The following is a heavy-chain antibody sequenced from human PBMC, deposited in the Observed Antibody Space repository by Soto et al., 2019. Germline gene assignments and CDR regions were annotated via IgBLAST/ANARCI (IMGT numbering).Heavy chain of an antibody. J-gene: IGHJ3*02. CDR2: INYFGST. Sequence: NPSETLSLTCTVSGGSISGYYWSWIRQPPGKRLEWIGYINYFGSTNYNPSLKSRVTISVDTSREQFSLRLDFVTAADTAVYYCARYFDWPSAFDIWGQGTMVT. CDR1: GGSISGYY. CDR3: ARYFDWPSAFDI. D-gene: IGHD3-9*01. V-gene: IGHV4-59*01.